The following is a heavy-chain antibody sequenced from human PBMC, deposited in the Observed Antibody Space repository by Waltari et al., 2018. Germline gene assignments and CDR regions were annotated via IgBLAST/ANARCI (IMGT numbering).Heavy chain of an antibody. V-gene: IGHV1-3*01. Sequence: QVQLVQSGAEVKKPGASVKVSCKASGYTFASYAMHWVRQAPGKRLEWMGWINAGNGNTKYSQKFQGRVTITRDTSASTAYMELSSLRSEDTAVYYCARGGEGLLWFGESVYYYGMDVWGQGTTVTVSS. D-gene: IGHD3-10*01. CDR3: ARGGEGLLWFGESVYYYGMDV. CDR1: GYTFASYA. CDR2: INAGNGNT. J-gene: IGHJ6*02.